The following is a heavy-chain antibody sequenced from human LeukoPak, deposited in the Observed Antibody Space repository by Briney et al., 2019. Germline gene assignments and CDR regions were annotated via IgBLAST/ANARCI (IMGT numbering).Heavy chain of an antibody. CDR1: GFTVSSNY. J-gene: IGHJ4*02. CDR3: ASSRSGWPQYNY. D-gene: IGHD5-24*01. V-gene: IGHV3-66*01. Sequence: GGSLRLSCAASGFTVSSNYMSWVRQAPGKGLEWVSVIYSGGSTYYADSVKGRFTISRDNSKNTMYLQMNSLRAEDTAVYYCASSRSGWPQYNYWGQGTLVTVSS. CDR2: IYSGGST.